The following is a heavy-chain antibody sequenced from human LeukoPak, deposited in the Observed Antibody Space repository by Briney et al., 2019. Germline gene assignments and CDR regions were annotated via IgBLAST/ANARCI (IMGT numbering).Heavy chain of an antibody. CDR1: GFTFSTYT. CDR3: AKEGGSGSYQIS. Sequence: GGSLRLSCAASGFTFSTYTMSWVRQAPGNGLEWVSSVSRNYNYIYYADSVKGRFTISRDDAKNSLYLQMNSLRAEDTAVYYCAKEGGSGSYQISWGQGTLVTVSS. V-gene: IGHV3-21*01. J-gene: IGHJ5*02. D-gene: IGHD3-10*01. CDR2: VSRNYNYI.